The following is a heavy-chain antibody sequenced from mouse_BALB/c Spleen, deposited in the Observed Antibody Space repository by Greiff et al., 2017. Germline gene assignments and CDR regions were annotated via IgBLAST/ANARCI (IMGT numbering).Heavy chain of an antibody. J-gene: IGHJ3*01. Sequence: QVQLQQSGPGLVQPSQSLSITCTVSGFSLTSYGVHWVRQSPGKGLEWLGVIWSGGSTDYNAAFISRLSISKDNSKSQVFFKMNRLQANDTAIYYCARTGYRYDDGFAYWGQGTLVTVSA. CDR1: GFSLTSYG. D-gene: IGHD2-14*01. CDR2: IWSGGST. CDR3: ARTGYRYDDGFAY. V-gene: IGHV2-2*02.